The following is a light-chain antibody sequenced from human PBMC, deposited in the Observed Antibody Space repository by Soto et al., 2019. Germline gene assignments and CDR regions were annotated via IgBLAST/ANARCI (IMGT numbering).Light chain of an antibody. Sequence: QSVLTQPPSVSAARGQKVTISCSGSSSNIGGNSVSWNQQLPGTAPKLLIYDDNKRPSGIPDRFSGSKSGTSATLGITGFQTGDEANYYCGSWDSSLRAYVFGTGTKVTV. J-gene: IGLJ1*01. CDR3: GSWDSSLRAYV. V-gene: IGLV1-51*01. CDR1: SSNIGGNS. CDR2: DDN.